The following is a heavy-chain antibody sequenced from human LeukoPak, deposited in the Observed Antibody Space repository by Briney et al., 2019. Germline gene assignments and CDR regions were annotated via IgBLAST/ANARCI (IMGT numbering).Heavy chain of an antibody. J-gene: IGHJ6*02. V-gene: IGHV3-7*01. CDR3: ARDTSAWRYGMDV. Sequence: PGGSLRLSCAASGFTFSSYWTSWVRQAPGKGLEWVANINQDGSEKYYVDSVKGRFTISRDNAKNSLYLQMNSLRDEDTAVYYCARDTSAWRYGMDVWGQGTTVTVSS. D-gene: IGHD6-19*01. CDR2: INQDGSEK. CDR1: GFTFSSYW.